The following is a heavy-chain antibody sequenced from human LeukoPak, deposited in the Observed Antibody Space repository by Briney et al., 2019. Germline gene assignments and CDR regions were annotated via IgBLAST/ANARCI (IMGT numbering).Heavy chain of an antibody. D-gene: IGHD6-6*01. J-gene: IGHJ4*02. Sequence: GGSLRLSCAASGFTFSTYAMSWVRQAPGKGLEWVSAVSGSGSNTYYTDSVKGRFPISRDNSKNALYLQMSSLRAEDTAVYYCARGGQRYNSSWGAFDYWGQGNLVTVSS. V-gene: IGHV3-23*01. CDR3: ARGGQRYNSSWGAFDY. CDR2: VSGSGSNT. CDR1: GFTFSTYA.